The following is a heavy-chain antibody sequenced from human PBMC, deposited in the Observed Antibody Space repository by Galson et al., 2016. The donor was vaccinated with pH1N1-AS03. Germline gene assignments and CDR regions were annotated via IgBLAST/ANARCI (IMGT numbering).Heavy chain of an antibody. J-gene: IGHJ4*02. CDR3: ARESPVAGNFDF. CDR2: ISRSSLYI. Sequence: SLRLSCAASGFNFTTYGMNMNWVRQAPGKGLEWISFISRSSLYISYADSVKGRFTISRDNAKNSLYLHMNSPRAEDTAVYYCARESPVAGNFDFWGQGTLVSVSS. V-gene: IGHV3-21*06. CDR1: GFNFTTYG. D-gene: IGHD6-19*01.